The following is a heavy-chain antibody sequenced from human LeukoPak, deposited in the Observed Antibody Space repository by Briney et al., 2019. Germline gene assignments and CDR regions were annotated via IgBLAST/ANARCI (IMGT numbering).Heavy chain of an antibody. V-gene: IGHV1-46*01. Sequence: ASVKVSCKASGYTFTSYYMHWVRQAPGQGLEWMGIINPSGGSTSYAQKFQGRVTMTRDTSTSTVYMELSSLRVEDTAVYHCAKDSGGYYESSGYYHFDYWGQGTLVTVSS. J-gene: IGHJ4*02. CDR2: INPSGGST. CDR1: GYTFTSYY. D-gene: IGHD3-22*01. CDR3: AKDSGGYYESSGYYHFDY.